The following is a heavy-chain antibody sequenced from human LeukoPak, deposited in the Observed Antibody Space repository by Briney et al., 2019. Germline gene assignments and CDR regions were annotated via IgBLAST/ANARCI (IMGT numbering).Heavy chain of an antibody. D-gene: IGHD6-19*01. CDR3: ARDLGSSGWYGFDY. J-gene: IGHJ4*02. CDR2: ISYDGSNK. CDR1: GFTFSSYA. Sequence: GRSLRLSCAASGFTFSSYAMHWVRQAPGKGLEWVAVISYDGSNKYYADSVKGRFTISRDNSKNTLYLQMNSLRAEDTAVYYCARDLGSSGWYGFDYWGQGTLVTVSS. V-gene: IGHV3-30-3*01.